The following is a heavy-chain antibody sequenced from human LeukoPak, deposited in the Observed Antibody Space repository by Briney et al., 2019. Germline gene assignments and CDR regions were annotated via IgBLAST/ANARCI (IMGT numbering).Heavy chain of an antibody. Sequence: GGSLRLSCAASGFIVSSNYMSWVRQAPGKGLEWVSLIYSGGSTYYADSVKGRFTISRDNSKNTVYLQMNSLRAEDTAVYYCARGGWDFDYWGQGTLVTVSS. CDR3: ARGGWDFDY. V-gene: IGHV3-53*01. CDR2: IYSGGST. CDR1: GFIVSSNY. D-gene: IGHD6-19*01. J-gene: IGHJ4*02.